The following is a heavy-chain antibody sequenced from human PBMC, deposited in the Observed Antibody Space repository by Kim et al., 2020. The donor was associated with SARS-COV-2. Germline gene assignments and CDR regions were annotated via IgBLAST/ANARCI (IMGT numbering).Heavy chain of an antibody. V-gene: IGHV4-59*02. D-gene: IGHD4-17*01. CDR3: ARVHYDYGGNIEATWFDP. J-gene: IGHJ5*02. CDR1: GGSVHSYY. Sequence: SETLSLTCTVSGGSVHSYYLSWIRQPPGKALEWLAYMYYTGSTKNNPSLKSRVTMSVDSSKNQFSLKLTSVTAADTAIYYCARVHYDYGGNIEATWFDP. CDR2: MYYTGST.